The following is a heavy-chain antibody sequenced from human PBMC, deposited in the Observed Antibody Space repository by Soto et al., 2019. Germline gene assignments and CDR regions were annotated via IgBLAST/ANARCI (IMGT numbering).Heavy chain of an antibody. V-gene: IGHV4-59*01. CDR2: IYYSGST. Sequence: SETLSLTCTVSGVSISSYYWSWIRQPPGKGLEWIGYIYYSGSTNYNPSLKSRVTISVDTSKNQFSLKLSSVTAADTAVYYCARELFGRSVWFDPWGQGTLVTVSS. J-gene: IGHJ5*02. CDR1: GVSISSYY. D-gene: IGHD3-10*01. CDR3: ARELFGRSVWFDP.